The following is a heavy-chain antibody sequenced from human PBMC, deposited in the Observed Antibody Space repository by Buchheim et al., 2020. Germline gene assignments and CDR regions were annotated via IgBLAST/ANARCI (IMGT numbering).Heavy chain of an antibody. CDR2: ISYDGSNK. Sequence: QVQLVESGGGVVQPGRSLRLSCAASGFTFSSYAMHWVRQAPGKGLEWVAVISYDGSNKYYADSVKGRFTISRDNSKNTLYLQMNSLRAEDTAVYYCARGDSSSPNAYFDYWGQGTL. CDR3: ARGDSSSPNAYFDY. V-gene: IGHV3-30*04. D-gene: IGHD6-6*01. J-gene: IGHJ4*02. CDR1: GFTFSSYA.